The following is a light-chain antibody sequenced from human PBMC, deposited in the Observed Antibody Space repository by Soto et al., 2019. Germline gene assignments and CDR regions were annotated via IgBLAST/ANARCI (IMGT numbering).Light chain of an antibody. CDR2: EVS. CDR1: SSDGGGYNY. Sequence: QSALTQPPSASGSPGQSVTISCTGTSSDGGGYNYVSWYQQHPGKAPKLMIYEVSKRPSGVPDRFSGSKSGNTASLTVSGLQAEDEADYYCSSYAGSNNVEVFGGGTKLTVL. V-gene: IGLV2-8*01. CDR3: SSYAGSNNVEV. J-gene: IGLJ2*01.